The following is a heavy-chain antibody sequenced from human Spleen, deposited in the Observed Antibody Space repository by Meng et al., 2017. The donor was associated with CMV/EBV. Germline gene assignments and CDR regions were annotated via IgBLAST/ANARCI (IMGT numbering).Heavy chain of an antibody. CDR3: ARYDLYSSSWYLRY. D-gene: IGHD6-13*01. Sequence: SETLSLTCTVSGYSISSGYYWSWIRQPPGKGLEWIGYIYHSGSTNYNPSLKSRVAISVDRSKNQFSLKVTSVTAADTAVYYCARYDLYSSSWYLRYWGQGTLVTVSS. CDR1: GYSISSGYY. CDR2: IYHSGST. J-gene: IGHJ4*02. V-gene: IGHV4-61*01.